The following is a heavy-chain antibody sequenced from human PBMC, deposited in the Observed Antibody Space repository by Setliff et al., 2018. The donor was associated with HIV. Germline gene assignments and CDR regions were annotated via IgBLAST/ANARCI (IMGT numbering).Heavy chain of an antibody. J-gene: IGHJ3*02. D-gene: IGHD3-10*01. V-gene: IGHV3-23*01. CDR3: AKVFAFGVDGFDI. CDR2: IGAVGSPT. CDR1: GFTFTSYA. Sequence: GESLKISCTVSGFTFTSYAMGWVRQAAGKGLEWVSTIGAVGSPTHYAESVKGRFTISKDNSQNALYLQMNSLTDEDTAVYYCAKVFAFGVDGFDIWGQGTMVTVSS.